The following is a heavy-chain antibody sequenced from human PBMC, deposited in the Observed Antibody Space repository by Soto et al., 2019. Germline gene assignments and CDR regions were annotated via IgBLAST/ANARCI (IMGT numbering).Heavy chain of an antibody. CDR2: ISGSGGST. CDR1: GFTFSSYA. V-gene: IGHV3-23*01. D-gene: IGHD1-26*01. J-gene: IGHJ6*03. Sequence: GGSLRLSCAASGFTFSSYAMSWVRQAPGKGLEWVSAISGSGGSTYYADSVKGRFTISRDNSKNTLYLQMNSLRAEDTAVYYCAKGGWSYLLGYMDVWGKGTTVTVSS. CDR3: AKGGWSYLLGYMDV.